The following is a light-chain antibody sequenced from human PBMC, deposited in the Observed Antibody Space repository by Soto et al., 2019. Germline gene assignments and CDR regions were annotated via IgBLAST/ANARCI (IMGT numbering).Light chain of an antibody. CDR1: QSISSY. V-gene: IGKV1-39*01. CDR3: QQSYSTPGLT. CDR2: AAS. Sequence: DIQMTQSPSSLSASVGDRVTITCRASQSISSYLNWYQQKPGKAPKLLIYAASSLQSGVPSRFNSSGSGTDFTLTISSRQPEDFATYYCQQSYSTPGLTFGPGTKVDIK. J-gene: IGKJ3*01.